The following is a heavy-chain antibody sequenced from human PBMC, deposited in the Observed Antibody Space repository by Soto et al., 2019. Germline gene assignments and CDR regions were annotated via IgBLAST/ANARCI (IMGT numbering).Heavy chain of an antibody. J-gene: IGHJ6*02. Sequence: GGSLRLSCAASGFTFSGSAMHWVRQASGKGLEWVGRIRSKANSYATAYAASVKGRFTISRDDSKNTAYLQMNSLKTEDTAVYYCTRTVGLDYYGMDVWGQGTTVTVS. CDR3: TRTVGLDYYGMDV. V-gene: IGHV3-73*01. CDR2: IRSKANSYAT. CDR1: GFTFSGSA.